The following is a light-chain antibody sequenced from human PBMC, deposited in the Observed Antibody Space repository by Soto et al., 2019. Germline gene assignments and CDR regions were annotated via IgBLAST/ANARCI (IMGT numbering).Light chain of an antibody. J-gene: IGLJ1*01. Sequence: QSVLTQPASVSGSPGQSITISCTGTSSDVGGYNYVSWYQQHPGKAPKLLIYEVSNRPAGVSYRFSGSKSGNTASLTISGLQAEDEADYYCNSYSGRTFVFGTGTKVTVL. V-gene: IGLV2-14*01. CDR2: EVS. CDR1: SSDVGGYNY. CDR3: NSYSGRTFV.